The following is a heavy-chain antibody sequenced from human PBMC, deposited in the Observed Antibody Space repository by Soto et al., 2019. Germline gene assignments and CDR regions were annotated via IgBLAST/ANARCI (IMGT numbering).Heavy chain of an antibody. CDR1: GGTSTRYA. CDR2: IVPMFGTS. D-gene: IGHD3-3*01. Sequence: QERLVQSGAEVRKPWSSVKVSCKVTGGTSTRYAINWVRQAPGQGLEWMGGIVPMFGTSKYAQKFQGRVTITADTSTNIAYMELSSLRSEDTAVYYCNMGSEYDFWSGYLWGQGTLVSVSS. CDR3: NMGSEYDFWSGYL. J-gene: IGHJ4*02. V-gene: IGHV1-69*06.